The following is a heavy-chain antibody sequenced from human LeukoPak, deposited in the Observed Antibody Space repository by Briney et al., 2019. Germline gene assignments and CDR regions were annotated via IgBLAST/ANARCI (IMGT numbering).Heavy chain of an antibody. CDR1: GGSISSYY. CDR3: ARDGYYYYYGMDV. Sequence: SETLSLTCTVSGGSISSYYWSWIRQPPGKGLEWIGYIYYSGSTNYNPSLKSRVTISVDTSTNQFSLKLSSVTAADTAVYYCARDGYYYYYGMDVWGQGTTVTVSS. V-gene: IGHV4-59*01. CDR2: IYYSGST. J-gene: IGHJ6*02.